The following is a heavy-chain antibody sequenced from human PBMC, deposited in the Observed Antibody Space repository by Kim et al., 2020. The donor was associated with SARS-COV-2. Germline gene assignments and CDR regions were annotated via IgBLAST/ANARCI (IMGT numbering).Heavy chain of an antibody. D-gene: IGHD1-20*01. CDR1: GYTFTSYA. CDR2: INAGNGNT. CDR3: ARDPITGTTLDY. J-gene: IGHJ4*02. Sequence: ASVKVSCKASGYTFTSYAMHWVRQAPGQRLEWMGWINAGNGNTKYSQKFQGRVTITRDTSASTAYMELSSLRSEDTAVYYCARDPITGTTLDYWGQGTLVTVSS. V-gene: IGHV1-3*01.